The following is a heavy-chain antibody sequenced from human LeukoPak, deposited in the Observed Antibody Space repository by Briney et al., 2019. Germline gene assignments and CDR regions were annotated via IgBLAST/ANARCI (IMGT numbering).Heavy chain of an antibody. CDR2: IYYSGST. J-gene: IGHJ3*02. Sequence: SETLSLTCTVSGGSISGFYWIWIRQPPGRALEWIGYIYYSGSTNYNPSLKSRAALSVDTSKNQFSLKLSSVTAADTALYYCARVSNAFSGYGAFDIWGQGTMVTVSS. V-gene: IGHV4-59*01. D-gene: IGHD3-22*01. CDR1: GGSISGFY. CDR3: ARVSNAFSGYGAFDI.